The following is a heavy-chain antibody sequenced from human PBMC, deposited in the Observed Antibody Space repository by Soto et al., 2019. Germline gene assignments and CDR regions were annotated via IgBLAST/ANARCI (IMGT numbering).Heavy chain of an antibody. V-gene: IGHV1-46*01. CDR1: GYTFTSYY. CDR2: INPSGGST. Sequence: ASVKVSCRASGYTFTSYYMHWVRQAPGQGLEWMGIINPSGGSTSYAQKFQGRVTMTRDTSTSTAYMELRSLRSDDTAVYYCARDFYYYYDSSGYLSLDDWGQGTLVTVYS. J-gene: IGHJ4*02. CDR3: ARDFYYYYDSSGYLSLDD. D-gene: IGHD3-22*01.